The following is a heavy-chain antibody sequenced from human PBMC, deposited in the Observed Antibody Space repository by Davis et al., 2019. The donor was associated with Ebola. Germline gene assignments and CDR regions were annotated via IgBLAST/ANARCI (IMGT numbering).Heavy chain of an antibody. Sequence: HTGGSLRLSCAASGFTFSAHWIHWVRQAPGKGLVWVSRISPDGSNAAYADSVNGRFTISRDNSKNTLYLQMNSLRAEDTAVYYCARDTTMIVVEPFDYWGQGTLVTVSS. CDR2: ISPDGSNA. CDR1: GFTFSAHW. J-gene: IGHJ4*02. CDR3: ARDTTMIVVEPFDY. V-gene: IGHV3-74*01. D-gene: IGHD3-22*01.